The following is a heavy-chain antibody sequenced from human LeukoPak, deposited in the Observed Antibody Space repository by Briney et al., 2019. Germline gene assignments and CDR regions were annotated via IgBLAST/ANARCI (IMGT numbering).Heavy chain of an antibody. CDR3: AREQKGLLWFGYGMDV. CDR1: GFTFSSYW. Sequence: GGSLRLSCAASGFTFSSYWMSWVRQAPGKGLEWVANIKQDGSEKYYVDSVKGRFTISRDNAKNSLYLQMNSLRAEDTAVYYCAREQKGLLWFGYGMDVWGQGTTVTVSS. V-gene: IGHV3-7*01. J-gene: IGHJ6*02. CDR2: IKQDGSEK. D-gene: IGHD3-10*01.